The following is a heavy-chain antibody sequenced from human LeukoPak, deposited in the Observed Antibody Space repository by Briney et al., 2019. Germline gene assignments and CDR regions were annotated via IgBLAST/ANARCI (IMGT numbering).Heavy chain of an antibody. Sequence: GGSLRLSCVVSGLTFSRYSMSWVRQAPGKGLEWVSGISGSVARTHYADSVKGRFTISRDNSKNTLHLQMNSLRAEDTAIYYCVKDGLVVVASTDAFDIWGQGTMVTVSS. J-gene: IGHJ3*02. CDR1: GLTFSRYS. V-gene: IGHV3-23*01. CDR3: VKDGLVVVASTDAFDI. D-gene: IGHD3-22*01. CDR2: ISGSVART.